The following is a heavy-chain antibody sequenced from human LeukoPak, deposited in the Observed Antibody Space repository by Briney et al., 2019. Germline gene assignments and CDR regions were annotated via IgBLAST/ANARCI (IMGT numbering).Heavy chain of an antibody. CDR2: IIPIFGTA. CDR3: ARAERYSSGWYPHY. V-gene: IGHV1-69*05. Sequence: SVKVSCKASGGTFSSYAISWVRQAPGQGLEWMGRIIPIFGTANYAQKFQGRVTITTDESTSTAYMERSSLRSEDTAVYYCARAERYSSGWYPHYWGQGTLVTVSS. J-gene: IGHJ4*02. D-gene: IGHD6-19*01. CDR1: GGTFSSYA.